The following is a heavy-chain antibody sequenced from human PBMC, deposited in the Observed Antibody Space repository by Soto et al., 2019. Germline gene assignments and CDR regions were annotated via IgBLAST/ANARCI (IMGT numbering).Heavy chain of an antibody. CDR1: GFTFSSYA. D-gene: IGHD2-2*01. Sequence: EVQLLESGGGLVQPGGSLRLSCAVSGFTFSSYAMSWVRQAPGKGLEWVSAISGSGGSTYYADSVKGRFTISRDNSKNTLYLQMNSLRAEDTAVYYCATQGYCSSTSCPIYYYYMDVWGKGTTVTVSS. CDR3: ATQGYCSSTSCPIYYYYMDV. V-gene: IGHV3-23*01. CDR2: ISGSGGST. J-gene: IGHJ6*03.